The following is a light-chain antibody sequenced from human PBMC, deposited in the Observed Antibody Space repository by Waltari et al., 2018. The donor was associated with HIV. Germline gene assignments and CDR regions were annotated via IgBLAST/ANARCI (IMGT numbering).Light chain of an antibody. Sequence: EIVMTQSPLSLAVTPGEPASISCRSSESLLRDNGHNYLDWFLQKPGQPPQLLIYLGSMRASGVPDRFRGSGSGTDFTLRISKVEAEDVGTYYCMQAHQIPITFGPGTKLHIK. CDR1: ESLLRDNGHNY. V-gene: IGKV2-28*01. J-gene: IGKJ3*01. CDR2: LGS. CDR3: MQAHQIPIT.